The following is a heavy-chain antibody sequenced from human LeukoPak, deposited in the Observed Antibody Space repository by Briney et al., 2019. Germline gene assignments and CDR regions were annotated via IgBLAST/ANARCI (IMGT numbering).Heavy chain of an antibody. CDR3: VKEASKTFGIYTADY. V-gene: IGHV3-23*01. D-gene: IGHD5-18*01. J-gene: IGHJ4*02. CDR1: GFTFSSSA. Sequence: GVSLRLSCAASGFTFSSSAMGWVRRAPQKGLEWVSAIRASGPKTYYTGSVRGRFTISRDNYKNTVYLLMQSLRAEDTAVYYCVKEASKTFGIYTADYWGQGTLVTVSS. CDR2: IRASGPKT.